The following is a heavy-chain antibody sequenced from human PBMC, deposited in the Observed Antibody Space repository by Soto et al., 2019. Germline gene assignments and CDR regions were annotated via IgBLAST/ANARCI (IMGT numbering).Heavy chain of an antibody. Sequence: ASVKVSCKASGYTFTSYYMHWVRQAPGQGLEWMGIINPSGSTSYAQKFQGRVTMTRDTSTSTVYMELSSLRSGDTAVYCCARVYCSGGSCYSIDYWG. CDR1: GYTFTSYY. CDR2: INPSGST. V-gene: IGHV1-46*03. CDR3: ARVYCSGGSCYSIDY. J-gene: IGHJ4*01. D-gene: IGHD2-15*01.